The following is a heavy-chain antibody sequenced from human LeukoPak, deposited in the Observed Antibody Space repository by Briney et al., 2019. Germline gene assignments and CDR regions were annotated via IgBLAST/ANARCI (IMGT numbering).Heavy chain of an antibody. Sequence: SETLSLTCTVSGGSISSGGYYWSWIRQHPGKGLEWIGYIYYSGSTYYNPSLKSRVTMSVDTSKNQFSLKLSSVTAADTAVYYCARQGIAAAGADYWGQGTLVTVSS. D-gene: IGHD6-13*01. CDR3: ARQGIAAAGADY. CDR2: IYYSGST. V-gene: IGHV4-31*03. J-gene: IGHJ4*02. CDR1: GGSISSGGYY.